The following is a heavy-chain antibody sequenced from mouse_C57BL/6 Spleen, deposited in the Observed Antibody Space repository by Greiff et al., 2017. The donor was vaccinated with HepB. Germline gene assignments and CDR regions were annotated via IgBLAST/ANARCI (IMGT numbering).Heavy chain of an antibody. D-gene: IGHD2-1*01. CDR2: IDPSDSET. V-gene: IGHV1-52*01. CDR1: GYTFTSYW. Sequence: VQLQQPGAELVRPGSSVKLSCKASGYTFTSYWMHWVKQRPIQGLEWIGNIDPSDSETHYNQKFKDKATLTVDKSYSTACMQLSSLTAEDSAVYYCAGRGNYYAMDYWGQGTSVTVSS. CDR3: AGRGNYYAMDY. J-gene: IGHJ4*01.